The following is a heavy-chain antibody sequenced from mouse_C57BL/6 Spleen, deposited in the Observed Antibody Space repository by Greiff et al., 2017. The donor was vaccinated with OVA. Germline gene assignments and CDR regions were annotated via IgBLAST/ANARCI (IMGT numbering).Heavy chain of an antibody. Sequence: EVKLVESGGGLVKPGGSLKLSCAASGFTFSSYAMSWVRQTPEKRLEWVATISDGGSYTYYPDNVKGRFTISRDNAKNNLYLQMSHLQSDDTAMYDCARDRLYYDGSSWNYFDYWGQGTTLTVSS. V-gene: IGHV5-4*01. D-gene: IGHD1-1*01. J-gene: IGHJ2*01. CDR3: ARDRLYYDGSSWNYFDY. CDR2: ISDGGSYT. CDR1: GFTFSSYA.